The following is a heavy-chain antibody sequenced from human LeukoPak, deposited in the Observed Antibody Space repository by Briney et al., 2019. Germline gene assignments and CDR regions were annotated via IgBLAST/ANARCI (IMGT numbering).Heavy chain of an antibody. CDR3: ARPPPVTTVVRWYYFDY. CDR1: GFTVSSIY. Sequence: PGGSLRLSCAASGFTVSSIYMSWVRQGPGKGLEWVSYISSSSSTIYYADSVKGRFTISRDNAKNSLYLQMNSLRDEDTAVYYCARPPPVTTVVRWYYFDYWGQGTLVTVSS. D-gene: IGHD4-23*01. J-gene: IGHJ4*02. V-gene: IGHV3-48*02. CDR2: ISSSSSTI.